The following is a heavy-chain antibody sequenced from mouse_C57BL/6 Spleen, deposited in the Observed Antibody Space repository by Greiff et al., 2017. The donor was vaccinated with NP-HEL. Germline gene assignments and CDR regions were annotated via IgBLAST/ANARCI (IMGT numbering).Heavy chain of an antibody. CDR2: ISDGGSYT. Sequence: EVMLVESGGGLVKPGGSLKLSCAASGFTFSSYAMSWVRQTPEKRLEWVATISDGGSYTYYPDNVKGRFTISRDKAKNNLYLQMSHLKSEDTAMYYCARGRMGDFAYWGQGTLVTVSA. CDR1: GFTFSSYA. V-gene: IGHV5-4*03. CDR3: ARGRMGDFAY. J-gene: IGHJ3*01. D-gene: IGHD2-3*01.